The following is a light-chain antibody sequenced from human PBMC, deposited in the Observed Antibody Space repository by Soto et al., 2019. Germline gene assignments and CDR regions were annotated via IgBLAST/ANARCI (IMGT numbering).Light chain of an antibody. CDR1: SSDVGGYNY. CDR3: RSSPGRKGVV. J-gene: IGLJ2*01. V-gene: IGLV2-8*01. CDR2: EVS. Sequence: QSALTQPPSASGSPGQSVTISCTGTSSDVGGYNYVSWYQQHPGKAPKLMIYEVSKRPSGVPDRFSGSKSGNTASPTVSGLHAEDEADYSCRSSPGRKGVVFGGGTKLTLL.